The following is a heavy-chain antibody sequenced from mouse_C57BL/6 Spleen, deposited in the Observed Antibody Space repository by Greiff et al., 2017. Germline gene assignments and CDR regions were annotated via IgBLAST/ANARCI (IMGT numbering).Heavy chain of an antibody. V-gene: IGHV5-9-1*02. Sequence: EVKVEESGEGLVKPGGSLKLSCAASGFTFSSYAMSWVRQTPEKRLEWVAYISSGGDYIYYADTVKGRFTISRDNARNTLYLQMSSLKSEDTAMYYCTREIPLRGDYFDYWGQGTTLTVSS. D-gene: IGHD5-1-1*01. CDR2: ISSGGDYI. CDR1: GFTFSSYA. J-gene: IGHJ2*01. CDR3: TREIPLRGDYFDY.